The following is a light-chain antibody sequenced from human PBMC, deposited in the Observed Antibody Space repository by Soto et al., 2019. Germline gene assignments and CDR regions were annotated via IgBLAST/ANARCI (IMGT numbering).Light chain of an antibody. Sequence: EIGLTQSPATLSLSPGEGVTLSCRASQSVSSSYLAWYQQRLGQAPRLLIYGASSRATGIPDRFSGSGSGTDFTLTIRRLEPEDFAVYYCHQYGSSPLTFGGGTKVEIK. CDR2: GAS. CDR3: HQYGSSPLT. CDR1: QSVSSSY. J-gene: IGKJ4*01. V-gene: IGKV3-20*01.